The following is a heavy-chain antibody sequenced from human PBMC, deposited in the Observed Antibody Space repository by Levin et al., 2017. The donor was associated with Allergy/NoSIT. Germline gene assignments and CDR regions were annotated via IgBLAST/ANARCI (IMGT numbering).Heavy chain of an antibody. Sequence: GESLKISCAASGFAFGDYAMTWVRQAQGRGLDWFSDITVGGSATWSGASVKGRFTVSRDNSKDMLYLELNSLRVEDTGIYYCAKKQAGTSGFSFDVWGQGTTVTVSS. CDR3: AKKQAGTSGFSFDV. J-gene: IGHJ3*01. V-gene: IGHV3-23*01. CDR1: GFAFGDYA. D-gene: IGHD6-19*01. CDR2: ITVGGSAT.